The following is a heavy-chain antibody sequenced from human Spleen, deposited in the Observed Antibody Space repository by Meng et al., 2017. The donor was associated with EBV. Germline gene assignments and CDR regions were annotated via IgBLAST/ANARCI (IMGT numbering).Heavy chain of an antibody. J-gene: IGHJ5*02. V-gene: IGHV1-2*05. CDR2: INPNNGDT. D-gene: IGHD3-9*01. CDR3: VRDHRTLTGSLDP. CDR1: GYSFTRYF. Sequence: QARRGLRGAGGKEPGAAVKVVCKASGYSFTRYFMLCVRQSPGQGLEWMGRINPNNGDTNYAQKFLFRVTMTRDTSISTAYMELRSLTSDDTGVYYCVRDHRTLTGSLDPWGQGTLVTVSS.